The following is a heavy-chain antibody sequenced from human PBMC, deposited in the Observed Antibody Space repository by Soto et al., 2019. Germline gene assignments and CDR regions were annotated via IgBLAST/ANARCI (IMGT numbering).Heavy chain of an antibody. V-gene: IGHV3-23*01. CDR1: GFTFSSYA. J-gene: IGHJ4*02. D-gene: IGHD4-17*01. Sequence: PVGSLRLSCAASGFTFSSYAMNWVRQAPGKGLEWVSGIRGSGGSTYYADSVKGRFTISRDNSKNTLYLQMNSLRAEDTAVYYCAKDHGDYVLYFDYWGQGTLVTVSS. CDR3: AKDHGDYVLYFDY. CDR2: IRGSGGST.